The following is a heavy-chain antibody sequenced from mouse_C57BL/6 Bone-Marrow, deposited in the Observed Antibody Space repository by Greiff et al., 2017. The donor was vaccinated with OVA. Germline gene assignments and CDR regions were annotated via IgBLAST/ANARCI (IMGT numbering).Heavy chain of an antibody. CDR2: IWRGGST. CDR3: ASHYYGSSPSAMDY. J-gene: IGHJ4*01. Sequence: VKLVESGPGLVQPSQSLSITCTVSGFSLTSYGVHWVRQSPGKGLEWLGVIWRGGSTDYNAAFMSRLSITKDNSKSQVFFKMNSLQSADTALYYCASHYYGSSPSAMDYWGQGTSVTVSS. D-gene: IGHD1-1*01. V-gene: IGHV2-5*01. CDR1: GFSLTSYG.